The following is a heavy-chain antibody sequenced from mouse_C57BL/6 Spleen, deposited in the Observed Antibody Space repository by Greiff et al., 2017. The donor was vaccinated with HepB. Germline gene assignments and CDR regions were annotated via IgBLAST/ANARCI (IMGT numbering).Heavy chain of an antibody. D-gene: IGHD3-2*02. J-gene: IGHJ2*01. CDR2: IYPGDGDT. CDR1: GYAFSSYW. Sequence: VQLQQSGAELVKPGASVKISCKASGYAFSSYWMNWVKQRPGKGLEWIGQIYPGDGDTNYNGKFKGKATLTADKSSSTAYMQLSSLTSEDSAVYFCARETAQATLFDYWGQGTTLTVSS. CDR3: ARETAQATLFDY. V-gene: IGHV1-80*01.